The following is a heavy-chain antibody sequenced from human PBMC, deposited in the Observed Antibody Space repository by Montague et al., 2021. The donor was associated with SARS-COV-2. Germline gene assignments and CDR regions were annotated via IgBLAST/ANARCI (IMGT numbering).Heavy chain of an antibody. J-gene: IGHJ4*02. V-gene: IGHV4-39*02. D-gene: IGHD3-10*01. CDR2: IYYSGTT. CDR3: ARGMIRGVTTPFDY. Sequence: SETLSLTCSVSSGSIISSGYYWGWIRQPPGKEPEWIGNIYYSGTTYYXPSLQSRGTISVDTSKNHLSLRLSSVTAADTAVYFCARGMIRGVTTPFDYWGQGSQVTVSS. CDR1: SGSIISSGYY.